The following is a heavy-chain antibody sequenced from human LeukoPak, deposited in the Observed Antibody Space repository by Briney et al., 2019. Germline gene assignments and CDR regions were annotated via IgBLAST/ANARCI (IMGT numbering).Heavy chain of an antibody. V-gene: IGHV3-30*04. Sequence: GGSLRLSCAASGFTFSSYAMHWVRQPPGKGLEWVAVISYDGSNKYYADSVKGRFTISRDNSKNTLYLQMNSLRAEDTAVYYCARDRPFGGVIVSYWFDPWGQGTLVTVSS. J-gene: IGHJ5*02. D-gene: IGHD3-16*02. CDR3: ARDRPFGGVIVSYWFDP. CDR1: GFTFSSYA. CDR2: ISYDGSNK.